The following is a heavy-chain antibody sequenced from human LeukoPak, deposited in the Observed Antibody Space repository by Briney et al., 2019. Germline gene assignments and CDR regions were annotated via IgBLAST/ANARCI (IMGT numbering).Heavy chain of an antibody. J-gene: IGHJ3*02. CDR1: GYSFNIYW. CDR2: IYPSDSDT. V-gene: IGHV5-51*01. Sequence: LGESLKISCKGSGYSFNIYWIAWVRQMPGKGLEWMGIIYPSDSDTRYSPSFQGQVTISVDKSINTAYLQWSSLKASDTAMYYCARPGTSNGWYKDAFDIWGQGTMVTVSS. D-gene: IGHD6-19*01. CDR3: ARPGTSNGWYKDAFDI.